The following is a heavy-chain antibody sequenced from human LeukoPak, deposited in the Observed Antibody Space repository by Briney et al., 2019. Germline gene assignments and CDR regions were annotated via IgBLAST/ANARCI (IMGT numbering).Heavy chain of an antibody. CDR2: IRFDGSSP. CDR3: ARPQTPLMVYSIPPGNPFDI. V-gene: IGHV3-30*02. Sequence: GGSLRLSCAASGFTFSNYGMHWVRQAPGKGLDWVTFIRFDGSSPYYADSVKGRFTISRDNSKNTLYLQMNSLRPEDTAIYSCARPQTPLMVYSIPPGNPFDIWGQGTMVTVA. CDR1: GFTFSNYG. J-gene: IGHJ3*02. D-gene: IGHD2-8*01.